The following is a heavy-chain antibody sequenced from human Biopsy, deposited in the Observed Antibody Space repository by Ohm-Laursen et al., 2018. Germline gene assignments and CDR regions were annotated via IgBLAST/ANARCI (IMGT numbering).Heavy chain of an antibody. CDR3: ARDYGLELGGLEAFDI. CDR2: VYTSGST. J-gene: IGHJ3*02. V-gene: IGHV4-4*07. CDR1: GGSLKNYY. Sequence: SETLSLTCAVSGGSLKNYYWSWIRRPAGKGLEWIGRVYTSGSTSYNPSLESRVTMSVVTSKNQFSLKVTSMTAADTALYYCARDYGLELGGLEAFDIWGQGTMVTVSS. D-gene: IGHD1-7*01.